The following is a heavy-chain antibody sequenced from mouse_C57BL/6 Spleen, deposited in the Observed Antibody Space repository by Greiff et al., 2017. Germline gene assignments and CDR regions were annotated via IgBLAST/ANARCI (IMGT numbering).Heavy chain of an antibody. D-gene: IGHD2-1*01. CDR3: AREIYYGNLYYFDY. J-gene: IGHJ2*01. V-gene: IGHV1-53*01. CDR2: INPSNGGT. CDR1: GYTFTSYW. Sequence: QVQLQQSGPELVKPGASVKLSCKASGYTFTSYWMHWVKQRPGQGLEWIGNINPSNGGTNYNEKFKSKATLTVDKSSSTAYMQLSSLTSEDSAVYYCAREIYYGNLYYFDYWGQGTTLTVSS.